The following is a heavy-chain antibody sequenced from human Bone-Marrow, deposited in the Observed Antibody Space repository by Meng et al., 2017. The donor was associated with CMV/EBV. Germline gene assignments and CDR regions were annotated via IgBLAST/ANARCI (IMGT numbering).Heavy chain of an antibody. D-gene: IGHD3-3*01. V-gene: IGHV4-39*01. CDR1: GGSISSSSYY. CDR2: IYYNGST. J-gene: IGHJ4*02. CDR3: ARLKYYDFWSGYYPVYYFDY. Sequence: SETLSLTCTVSGGSISSSSYYWGWIRQPPGKGLEWIGSIYYNGSTYYNPSLKSRVTISVDTSKNQFSLKLSSVTAADTAVYYCARLKYYDFWSGYYPVYYFDYWGQGTLVTVSS.